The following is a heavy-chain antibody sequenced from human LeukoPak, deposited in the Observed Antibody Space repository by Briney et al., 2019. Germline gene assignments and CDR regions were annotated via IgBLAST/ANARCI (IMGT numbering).Heavy chain of an antibody. CDR3: ARGPDITIFGVVILDV. V-gene: IGHV3-21*01. D-gene: IGHD3-3*01. J-gene: IGHJ6*04. CDR2: ISSSSSYI. Sequence: GGSLRLSCAASGFTFSSYEMNWVRQAPGKGLEWVSSISSSSSYIYYADSVKGRFTISRDNAKNSLYLQMNSLRAEDTAVYYCARGPDITIFGVVILDVWGKGTTVTVSS. CDR1: GFTFSSYE.